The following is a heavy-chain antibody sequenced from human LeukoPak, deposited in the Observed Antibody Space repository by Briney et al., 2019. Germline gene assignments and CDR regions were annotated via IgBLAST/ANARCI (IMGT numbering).Heavy chain of an antibody. J-gene: IGHJ6*04. CDR3: ARGPHYYGSGSGVDV. D-gene: IGHD3-10*01. CDR1: GNTFTTYD. Sequence: ASVKVSCKASGNTFTTYDFNWVRQATGQGLEWMGWMSPNSGNTGYAQKFQGRVTITRNTSISTAYMELSSLRSEDTAVYYCARGPHYYGSGSGVDVWGKGTTVTVSS. CDR2: MSPNSGNT. V-gene: IGHV1-8*01.